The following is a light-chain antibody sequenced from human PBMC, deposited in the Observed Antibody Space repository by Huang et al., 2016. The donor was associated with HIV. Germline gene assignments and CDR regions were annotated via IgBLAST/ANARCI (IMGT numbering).Light chain of an antibody. V-gene: IGKV1-39*01. CDR3: QQSYNTPT. Sequence: DIQMTQSPSSLSASVGDRVTITCRASQSISNYLNWYQQKPGKAPKLLIYASSSLQSRVPSRFSGSGSGTDFTLNISSLQPEYFATYFCQQSYNTPTFGQGTRLEIK. CDR2: ASS. CDR1: QSISNY. J-gene: IGKJ2*01.